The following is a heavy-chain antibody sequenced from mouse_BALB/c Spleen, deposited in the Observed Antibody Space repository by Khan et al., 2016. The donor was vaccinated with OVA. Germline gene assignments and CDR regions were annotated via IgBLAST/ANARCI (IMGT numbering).Heavy chain of an antibody. D-gene: IGHD2-2*01. CDR2: IFPGSVST. CDR3: ARGGYGGFAY. J-gene: IGHJ3*01. Sequence: QVQLQQSGGDLMKPGASVKISCKATGYTFSSYWIEWVKQRPGHGLEWIGQIFPGSVSTTYNEKFKGKATFTADTSSNTAYMQLSSLTSEDSAVXYGARGGYGGFAYWGQGTLVTVSA. CDR1: GYTFSSYW. V-gene: IGHV1-9*01.